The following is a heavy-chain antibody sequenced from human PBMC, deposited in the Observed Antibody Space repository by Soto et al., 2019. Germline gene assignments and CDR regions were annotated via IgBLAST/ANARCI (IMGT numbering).Heavy chain of an antibody. CDR2: ISSSSSYI. CDR1: GFTFSSYS. Sequence: GGSLRLSCAASGFTFSSYSMNWVRQAPGKGLEWVSSISSSSSYIYYADSVKGRFTISRDNAKNSLYLQMNSLRAEDTAVYYCASGPVTTSKYGMDVWGQGTTVTVSS. D-gene: IGHD4-4*01. V-gene: IGHV3-21*01. J-gene: IGHJ6*02. CDR3: ASGPVTTSKYGMDV.